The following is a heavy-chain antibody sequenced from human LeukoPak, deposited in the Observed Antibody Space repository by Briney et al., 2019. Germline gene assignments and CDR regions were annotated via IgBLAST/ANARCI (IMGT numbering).Heavy chain of an antibody. J-gene: IGHJ4*02. Sequence: SETLSLTCTVSGYSISSGYYWGWIRQPPGKGLDWIGSIYHSGSTYYNPSLKSRVTISVDTSKNQFSLKLSSVTAADTAVYYCARDPLGATIDYWGQGTLVTVSS. D-gene: IGHD1-26*01. V-gene: IGHV4-38-2*02. CDR2: IYHSGST. CDR1: GYSISSGYY. CDR3: ARDPLGATIDY.